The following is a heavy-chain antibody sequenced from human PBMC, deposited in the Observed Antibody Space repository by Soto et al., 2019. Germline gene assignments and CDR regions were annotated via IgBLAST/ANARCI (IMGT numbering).Heavy chain of an antibody. CDR3: ARAGVRYDSSGPTWPAFDI. CDR1: GGAISIGGYY. Sequence: SETLSLTCTVSGGAISIGGYYWSWIRQHPGKGLEWIGYIYYSGSTYYNPSLKSRVTISVDTSKNQFSLKLSSVTAADTAVYYCARAGVRYDSSGPTWPAFDIWGQGIXVTVSS. D-gene: IGHD3-22*01. CDR2: IYYSGST. V-gene: IGHV4-31*03. J-gene: IGHJ3*02.